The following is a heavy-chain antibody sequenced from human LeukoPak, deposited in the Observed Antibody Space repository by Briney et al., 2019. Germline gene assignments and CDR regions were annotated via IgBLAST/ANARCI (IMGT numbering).Heavy chain of an antibody. D-gene: IGHD6-19*01. J-gene: IGHJ4*02. V-gene: IGHV3-23*01. CDR1: GFTLSSYE. Sequence: GGSLRLSCMVSGFTLSSYEMSWIRQAPGRGLEWVSSIEYGESTTHYADSVRGRFTISRDNYKNTLYLQLTSLSDDDTAVYFCARNSGWYGISWGQGTLVIVSS. CDR2: IEYGESTT. CDR3: ARNSGWYGIS.